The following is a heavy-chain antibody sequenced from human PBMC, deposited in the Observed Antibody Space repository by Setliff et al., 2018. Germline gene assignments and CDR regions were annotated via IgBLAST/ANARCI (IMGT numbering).Heavy chain of an antibody. CDR3: SKHPTALTTAGGDY. Sequence: GGSLRLSCADSGFIFSNYAMSWVRQAPGKGLEWVCGMSGSGRYTHHADSVKGRFTISRDNSKNTLFLQMNSLIFDDTAVYYCSKHPTALTTAGGDYWGQGTLVTVSS. D-gene: IGHD4-17*01. J-gene: IGHJ4*02. CDR1: GFIFSNYA. V-gene: IGHV3-23*01. CDR2: MSGSGRYT.